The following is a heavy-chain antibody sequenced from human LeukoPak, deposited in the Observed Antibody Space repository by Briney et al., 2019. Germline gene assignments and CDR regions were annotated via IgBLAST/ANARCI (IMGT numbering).Heavy chain of an antibody. V-gene: IGHV1-2*02. Sequence: ASVKVSCKASGYTFTDYYMHWVRQAPRQGLEWMGWINPNSGGTNYAQKFQGRATMTRDTSISTAYMELSRLRSDDTAVYYCASEFPRWYFDYWGQGTLVTVSS. CDR1: GYTFTDYY. D-gene: IGHD2-21*01. CDR2: INPNSGGT. CDR3: ASEFPRWYFDY. J-gene: IGHJ4*02.